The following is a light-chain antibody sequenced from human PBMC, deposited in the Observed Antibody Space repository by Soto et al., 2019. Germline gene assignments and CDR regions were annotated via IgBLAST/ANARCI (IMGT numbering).Light chain of an antibody. CDR1: QSVNIN. V-gene: IGKV3-15*01. J-gene: IGKJ3*01. CDR2: GAS. CDR3: KQYNAWPPT. Sequence: EIVMTQSPATLAVSPGARATLSCRASQSVNINLAWYQQKPGQAPRLLIYGASTRATGISGRFSGSGSGTEFTLAISDLQSEDFAVYCCKQYNAWPPTFVPGTKLDFK.